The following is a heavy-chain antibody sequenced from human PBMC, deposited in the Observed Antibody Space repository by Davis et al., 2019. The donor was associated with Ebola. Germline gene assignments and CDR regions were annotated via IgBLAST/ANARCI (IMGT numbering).Heavy chain of an antibody. CDR2: IYYSGST. Sequence: PSETLSLTCTVSGGSISSSSYYWGWIRQPPGKGLEWTGIIYYSGSTYYNPSLKSRVTISVDTSKNQFSLKLSSVTAADTAVYYCASPNLGYCRGGTCYPDPFDLWGQGTMVTVSS. J-gene: IGHJ3*01. CDR1: GGSISSSSYY. D-gene: IGHD2-15*01. V-gene: IGHV4-39*07. CDR3: ASPNLGYCRGGTCYPDPFDL.